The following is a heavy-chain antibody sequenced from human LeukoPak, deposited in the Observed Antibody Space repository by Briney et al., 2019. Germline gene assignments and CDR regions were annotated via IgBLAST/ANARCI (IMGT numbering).Heavy chain of an antibody. CDR2: ISGSGGST. D-gene: IGHD4-17*01. CDR3: AKDIGVTTDFSYFDY. Sequence: GGSLRLSCAASGFTFSSYAMSWVRQAPGKRLEWVSAISGSGGSTYYADSVKGRFTISRDNSKNTLYLQMNSLRAEDTAVYYCAKDIGVTTDFSYFDYWGQGTLVTVSS. J-gene: IGHJ4*02. CDR1: GFTFSSYA. V-gene: IGHV3-23*01.